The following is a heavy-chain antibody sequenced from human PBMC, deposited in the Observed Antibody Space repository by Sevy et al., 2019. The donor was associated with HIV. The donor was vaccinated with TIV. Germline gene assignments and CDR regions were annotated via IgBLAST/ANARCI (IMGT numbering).Heavy chain of an antibody. V-gene: IGHV3-33*01. CDR2: IGYDGSNK. J-gene: IGHJ4*02. CDR3: ARESGSDWYLDY. CDR1: GFTFSTYD. D-gene: IGHD6-19*01. Sequence: GGSLRLSCAASGFTFSTYDIHWVRQAPGKGLEWVAAVIGYDGSNKYYADSEKGRFTISRDNSKNTLYLQMNSLRAGDTAVYYCARESGSDWYLDYWGQGTLVTVSS.